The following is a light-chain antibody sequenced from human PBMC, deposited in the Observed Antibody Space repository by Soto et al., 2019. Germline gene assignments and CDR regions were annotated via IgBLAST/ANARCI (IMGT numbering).Light chain of an antibody. CDR3: SSYTSSSTL. CDR2: EVS. CDR1: SSDVGGYNY. V-gene: IGLV2-14*01. Sequence: QSALTQPASVSGSPGQSITISCTGTSSDVGGYNYVSWYQQHPGKAPKLMIYEVSNRPSGVSNRFSGSKSGNTASLTISGLQGEDEADYYCSSYTSSSTLLGTGTKLTVL. J-gene: IGLJ1*01.